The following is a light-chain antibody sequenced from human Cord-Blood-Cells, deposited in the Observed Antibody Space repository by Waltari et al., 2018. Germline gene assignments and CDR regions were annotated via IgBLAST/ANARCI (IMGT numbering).Light chain of an antibody. J-gene: IGLJ1*01. CDR2: EVS. CDR1: SRDVGGYNY. V-gene: IGLV2-14*01. CDR3: SSYTSSSTLV. Sequence: QSALTQPASVSGSPGQSITISCTGTSRDVGGYNYVSWYQQHPGKAPKPMIYEVSNRPSGVSNRFSGSKSGNTASLTISGLQAEDEADYYCSSYTSSSTLVFGTGTKVTVL.